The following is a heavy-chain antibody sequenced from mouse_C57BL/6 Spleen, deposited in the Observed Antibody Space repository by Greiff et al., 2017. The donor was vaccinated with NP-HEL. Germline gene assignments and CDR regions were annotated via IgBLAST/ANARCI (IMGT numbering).Heavy chain of an antibody. CDR1: GYSFTDYN. J-gene: IGHJ4*01. CDR2: INPNYGTT. Sequence: VHVKQSGPELVKPGASVKISCKASGYSFTDYNMNWVKQSNGKSLEWIGVINPNYGTTSYNQKFKGKATLTVDQSSSTAYMQLNSLTSEDSAVYYCAGYGSSLGYYAMDYWGQGTSVTVSS. CDR3: AGYGSSLGYYAMDY. D-gene: IGHD1-1*01. V-gene: IGHV1-39*01.